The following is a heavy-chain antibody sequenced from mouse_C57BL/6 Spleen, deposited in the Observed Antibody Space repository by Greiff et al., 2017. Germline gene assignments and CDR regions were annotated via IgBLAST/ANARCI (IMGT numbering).Heavy chain of an antibody. J-gene: IGHJ3*01. CDR2: IYPGDGDT. D-gene: IGHD4-1*01. V-gene: IGHV1-80*01. CDR3: GRGRNWDGGFAY. CDR1: GYAFSSYW. Sequence: QVQLKQSGAELVKPGASVKISCKASGYAFSSYWMNWVKQRPGKGLEWIGQIYPGDGDTNYNGKFKGKATLTADKSSSTAYMQLSSLTSEDSAVYFCGRGRNWDGGFAYWGQGTLVTVSA.